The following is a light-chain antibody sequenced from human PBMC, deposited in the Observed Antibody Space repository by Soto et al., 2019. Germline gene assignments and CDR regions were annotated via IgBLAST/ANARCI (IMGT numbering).Light chain of an antibody. Sequence: QSALTQPPSASGSPGQSVTISCTGTSSDVGGYNYVSWYQQHPGKAPKIIIYEDTKRPSGVPDRFTGSKSGNTASLTVSGLQAEDEADYYCSSYAGSNNWAVFGGGTKLTVL. CDR3: SSYAGSNNWAV. J-gene: IGLJ3*02. CDR1: SSDVGGYNY. CDR2: EDT. V-gene: IGLV2-8*01.